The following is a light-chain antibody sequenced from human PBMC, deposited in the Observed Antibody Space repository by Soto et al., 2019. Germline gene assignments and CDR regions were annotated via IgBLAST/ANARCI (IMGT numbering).Light chain of an antibody. CDR2: AAS. CDR3: RKYNSAPLT. Sequence: EIQMTQSPSSLSASVGDRATITFRASLPISNYLAWDQQKPGKIPNLLIYAASTLQAGVPSRFSLSGSTKYFTLTISSLQPEDVAAYYCRKYNSAPLTVGGRTQVDIK. J-gene: IGKJ4*01. CDR1: LPISNY. V-gene: IGKV1-27*01.